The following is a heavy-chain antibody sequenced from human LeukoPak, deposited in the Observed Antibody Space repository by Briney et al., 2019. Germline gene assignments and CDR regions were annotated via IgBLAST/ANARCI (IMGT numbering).Heavy chain of an antibody. CDR1: GFTFDDYA. CDR3: ATLPDGDYEFDY. Sequence: GGSLRLSCAASGFTFDDYAMHWVRQAPGKGLEWVSAISGSGGSTYYADSVKGRFTISRDNSKNTLYLQMNSLRAEDTAVHYCATLPDGDYEFDYWGQGTLVTVSS. CDR2: ISGSGGST. D-gene: IGHD4-17*01. V-gene: IGHV3-23*01. J-gene: IGHJ4*02.